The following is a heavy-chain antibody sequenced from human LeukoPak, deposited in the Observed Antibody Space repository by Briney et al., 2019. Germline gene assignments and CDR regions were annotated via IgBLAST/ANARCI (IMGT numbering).Heavy chain of an antibody. CDR1: GFTFSSYA. CDR2: ISGSGGST. CDR3: ARDLKGTRLFDY. Sequence: GGSLRLSCAASGFTFSSYAMSWVRQAPGKGLEWVSAISGSGGSTYYADSVKGRFTISRDNSKNTLYLQMNSLRAEDTAVYYCARDLKGTRLFDYWGQGTLVTVSS. D-gene: IGHD1-14*01. J-gene: IGHJ4*02. V-gene: IGHV3-23*01.